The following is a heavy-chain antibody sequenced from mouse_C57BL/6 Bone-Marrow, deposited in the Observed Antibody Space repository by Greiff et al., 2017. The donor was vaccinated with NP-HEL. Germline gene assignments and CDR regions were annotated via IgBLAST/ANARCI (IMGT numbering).Heavy chain of an antibody. J-gene: IGHJ1*03. Sequence: QVQLQQSGAELARPGASVKLSCKASGYTFTSYGISWVKQRTGQGLEWIGEIYPRSGNTYYNEKFKGKATLTADKSSRTAYMERRSLTSEDSAVYFCAREDTTGYFDVWGTGTTVTVSS. CDR3: AREDTTGYFDV. CDR2: IYPRSGNT. V-gene: IGHV1-81*01. CDR1: GYTFTSYG. D-gene: IGHD1-1*01.